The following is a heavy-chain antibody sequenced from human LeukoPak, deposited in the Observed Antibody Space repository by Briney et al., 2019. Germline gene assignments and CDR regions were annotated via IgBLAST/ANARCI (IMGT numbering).Heavy chain of an antibody. CDR3: ATEYCSSTSCYKDAFDI. J-gene: IGHJ3*02. D-gene: IGHD2-2*02. V-gene: IGHV5-51*01. Sequence: GESLKISCKGSGYSFTSYWIGWVRQMPGKGLEWMGIIYPGDSDTRYSPSFQGQVTISADKSISTAYLQWSSLKASDTAMYYCATEYCSSTSCYKDAFDIWGQGTMVTVSS. CDR2: IYPGDSDT. CDR1: GYSFTSYW.